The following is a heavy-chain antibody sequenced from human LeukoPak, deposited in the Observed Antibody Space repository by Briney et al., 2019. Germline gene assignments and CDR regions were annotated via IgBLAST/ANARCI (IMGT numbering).Heavy chain of an antibody. V-gene: IGHV1-69*13. CDR1: GGTFSSYA. J-gene: IGHJ4*02. Sequence: ASVKVSCKASGGTFSSYAISWVRQAPGQGLEWMGGIIPIFGTANYAQKFQGRVTITADESTSTAYMELSSLRSEYTPVYYCAXXXXXVAXSXXDXWXXXTLVTVSS. CDR2: IIPIFGTA. CDR3: AXXXXXVAXSXXDX. D-gene: IGHD6-19*01.